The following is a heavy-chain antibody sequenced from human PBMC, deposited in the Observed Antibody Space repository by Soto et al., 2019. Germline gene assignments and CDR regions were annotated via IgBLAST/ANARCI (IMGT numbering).Heavy chain of an antibody. J-gene: IGHJ4*02. Sequence: ASVKVSCKASGYMFSNYDIIWVRQATGQGLEWMGWMNPDSDKTDYAQKFQGRVTMTGNTSISTAYMELTALTYEDTAIYYCARPGARYCGGDCYSSHWGQGTLVTASS. D-gene: IGHD2-21*02. CDR1: GYMFSNYD. CDR3: ARPGARYCGGDCYSSH. CDR2: MNPDSDKT. V-gene: IGHV1-8*01.